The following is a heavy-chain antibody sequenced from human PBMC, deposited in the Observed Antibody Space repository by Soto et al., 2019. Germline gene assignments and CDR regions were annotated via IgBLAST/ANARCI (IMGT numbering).Heavy chain of an antibody. J-gene: IGHJ6*02. CDR3: AREWQQLTRFIVPYFYYGMDV. Sequence: DVQLLESGGGLVQPGGSLRLSCAASGFSFSSYAMSWVRQAPGKGLEWVSTISGSDGKTFYADSVKGRFSISRDTSKNALFLQMHGLRAEDTAVYYCAREWQQLTRFIVPYFYYGMDVWGQGATVTVSS. CDR1: GFSFSSYA. D-gene: IGHD3-3*01. V-gene: IGHV3-23*01. CDR2: ISGSDGKT.